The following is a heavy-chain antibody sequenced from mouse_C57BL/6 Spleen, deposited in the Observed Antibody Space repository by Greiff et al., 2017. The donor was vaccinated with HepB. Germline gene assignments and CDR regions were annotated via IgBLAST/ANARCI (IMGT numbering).Heavy chain of an antibody. CDR2: INPYNGGT. V-gene: IGHV1-19*01. J-gene: IGHJ4*01. CDR1: GYTFTDYY. D-gene: IGHD6-1*01. Sequence: VQLQQSGPVLVKPGASVKMSCKASGYTFTDYYMNWVKQSHGKSLEWIGVINPYNGGTSYNQKFKGKATLTVDKSSSTAYMELNSLTSEDSAVYYCARKGGSSAMDYWGQGTSVTVSS. CDR3: ARKGGSSAMDY.